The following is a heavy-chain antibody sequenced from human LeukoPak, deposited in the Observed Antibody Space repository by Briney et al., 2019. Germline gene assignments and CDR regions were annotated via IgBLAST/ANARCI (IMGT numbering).Heavy chain of an antibody. Sequence: SETLSLTCTVSGGSVSSSSYYWGWIRQPPGKGLEWIGSIYYSGSTYYNPSLKSRVTISVDTSKNQFSLKLSSVTAADTAVYYCARDSTSYYYYYGMDVWGQGTTVTVSS. CDR2: IYYSGST. J-gene: IGHJ6*02. CDR3: ARDSTSYYYYYGMDV. CDR1: GGSVSSSSYY. D-gene: IGHD2-2*01. V-gene: IGHV4-39*07.